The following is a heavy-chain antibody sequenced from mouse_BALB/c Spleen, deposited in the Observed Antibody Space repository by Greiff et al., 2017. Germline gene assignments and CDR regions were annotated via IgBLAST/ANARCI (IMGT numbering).Heavy chain of an antibody. D-gene: IGHD1-1*01. J-gene: IGHJ4*01. CDR2: IDPENGNT. CDR1: GFNIKDYY. CDR3: ARSGGYYGSSPYAMDY. V-gene: IGHV14-1*02. Sequence: VQLKESGAELVRPGALVKLSCKASGFNIKDYYMHWVKQRPEQGLEWIGWIDPENGNTIYDPKFQGKASITADTSSNTAYLQLSSLTSEDTAVYYCARSGGYYGSSPYAMDYWGQGTSVTVSS.